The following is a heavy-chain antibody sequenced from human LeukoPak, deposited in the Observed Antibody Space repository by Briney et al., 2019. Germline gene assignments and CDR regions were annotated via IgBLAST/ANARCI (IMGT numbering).Heavy chain of an antibody. V-gene: IGHV3-7*01. J-gene: IGHJ5*02. CDR2: IKSDGSAK. CDR3: ARNRRSDP. CDR1: GFTFSSYW. Sequence: GGSLRLSCVASGFTFSSYWMTWFRQAPGKGLEWVANIKSDGSAKYSVDSVKGRFTFSRDNAKNSLYLQMNSLRAEDTAVYYCARNRRSDPWGQGTLVTVSS.